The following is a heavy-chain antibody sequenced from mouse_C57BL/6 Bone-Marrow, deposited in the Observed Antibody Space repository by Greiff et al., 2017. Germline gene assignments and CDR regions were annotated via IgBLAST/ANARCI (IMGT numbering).Heavy chain of an antibody. Sequence: VQLQQSGAELVRPGTSVKVSCKASGYAFTNYSIEWVKQRPGQGLEWIGVINPGSGGTNYNEKFKGKATLTADKSSSTAYMQLSSLTSEDSAVYFCARRQHFDYWGQGTTLTVSS. J-gene: IGHJ2*01. D-gene: IGHD3-2*01. V-gene: IGHV1-54*01. CDR2: INPGSGGT. CDR3: ARRQHFDY. CDR1: GYAFTNYS.